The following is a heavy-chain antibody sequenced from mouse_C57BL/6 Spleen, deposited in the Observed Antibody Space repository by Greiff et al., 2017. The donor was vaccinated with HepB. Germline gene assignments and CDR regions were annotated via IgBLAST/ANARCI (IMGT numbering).Heavy chain of an antibody. Sequence: QVQLQQSGAELVRPGTSVKLSCKASGYTFTSYWMHWVKQRPGQGLEWIGVIDPSDSYTNYNQKFKGKATLTVDTSSSTAYMQLSSLTSEDSAVYYCARGNSNYRFAYWGQGTLVTVSA. D-gene: IGHD2-5*01. CDR3: ARGNSNYRFAY. CDR2: IDPSDSYT. V-gene: IGHV1-59*01. J-gene: IGHJ3*01. CDR1: GYTFTSYW.